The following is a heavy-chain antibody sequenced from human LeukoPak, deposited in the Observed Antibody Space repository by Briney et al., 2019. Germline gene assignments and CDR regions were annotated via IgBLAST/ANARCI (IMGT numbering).Heavy chain of an antibody. CDR1: GGPINSNY. D-gene: IGHD5-18*01. J-gene: IGHJ4*02. V-gene: IGHV4-4*07. CDR3: ARERHGGYSYGFSFDY. Sequence: SETLSLTCTVSGGPINSNYWNWIRQSAGKGLEWIGRIYIGGSTNYNPSLKCRVTMSLDASKNQVSVNLNSVTAADTAIYYCARERHGGYSYGFSFDYWGQGTLVTVSS. CDR2: IYIGGST.